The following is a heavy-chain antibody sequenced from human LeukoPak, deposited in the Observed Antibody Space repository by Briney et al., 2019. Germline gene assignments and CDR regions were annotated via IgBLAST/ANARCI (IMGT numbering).Heavy chain of an antibody. Sequence: PGGSLGLSCAASGFTFSSYAMSWVRQAPGKGLEWVSAISGSGGSTYYADSVKGRFTISRDNSKNTLYLQMNSLRAEDTAVYYCAKYPDHGDYPYSAYFDYWGQGTLVTVSS. CDR3: AKYPDHGDYPYSAYFDY. CDR2: ISGSGGST. J-gene: IGHJ4*02. CDR1: GFTFSSYA. D-gene: IGHD4-17*01. V-gene: IGHV3-23*01.